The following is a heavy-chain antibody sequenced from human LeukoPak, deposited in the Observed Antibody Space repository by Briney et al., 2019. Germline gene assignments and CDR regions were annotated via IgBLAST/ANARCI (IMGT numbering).Heavy chain of an antibody. CDR3: ARGHVSHDFDY. V-gene: IGHV4-30-4*01. Sequence: PSETLSITCTVSGGSISSGDYYWSWIRQPPGKGLEWIGYIYYSGSTYYNPSLKSRVTISVDTSKNQFSLKLSSVTAADTAVYYCARGHVSHDFDYWGQGTLVTVSS. D-gene: IGHD2-8*01. J-gene: IGHJ4*02. CDR1: GGSISSGDYY. CDR2: IYYSGST.